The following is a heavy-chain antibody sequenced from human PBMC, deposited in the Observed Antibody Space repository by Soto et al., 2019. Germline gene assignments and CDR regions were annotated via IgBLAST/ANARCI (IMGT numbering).Heavy chain of an antibody. Sequence: PSETLSLTCAVSGDSISSTFYYWGWIRQPPGKGLEWIGCFYYSGSTNYKPSLKSRITISLNTSKNHFSLKLSSVTAADTAVYYWARARGGYFDYWGQGTLVTAPQ. CDR1: GDSISSTFYY. J-gene: IGHJ4*02. CDR3: ARARGGYFDY. CDR2: FYYSGST. V-gene: IGHV4-39*07.